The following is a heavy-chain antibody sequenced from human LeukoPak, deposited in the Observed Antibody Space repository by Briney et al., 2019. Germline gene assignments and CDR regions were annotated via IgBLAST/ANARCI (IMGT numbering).Heavy chain of an antibody. CDR2: IIPILGIA. J-gene: IGHJ6*02. CDR3: ARPMEGVITISYGMDV. CDR1: GGTFSSYA. D-gene: IGHD3-9*01. Sequence: ASVKVSCKASGGTFSSYAISWVRQAPGQGLEWMGRIIPILGIANYAQKFQGRVTITAEKSTSTAYMELSSLRSEDTAVYYCARPMEGVITISYGMDVWGQGTTVTVSS. V-gene: IGHV1-69*04.